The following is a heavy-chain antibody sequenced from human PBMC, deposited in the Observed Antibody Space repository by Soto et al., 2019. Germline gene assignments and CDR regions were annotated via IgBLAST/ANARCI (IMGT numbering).Heavy chain of an antibody. Sequence: XGSLRLTCTDSWFTFSSYCMSWVRQAPGKGLEWVANVKYDGSQTYYVGSVKGRFTISRDNAKNSLYLQMNSLRAEDTAVYYCTRDFQGPLDYGMDVWGQGTTVTVSS. D-gene: IGHD1-1*01. CDR2: VKYDGSQT. CDR3: TRDFQGPLDYGMDV. V-gene: IGHV3-7*01. CDR1: WFTFSSYC. J-gene: IGHJ6*02.